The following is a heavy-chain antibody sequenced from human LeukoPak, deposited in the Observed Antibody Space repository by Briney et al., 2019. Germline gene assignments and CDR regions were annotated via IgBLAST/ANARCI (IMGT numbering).Heavy chain of an antibody. V-gene: IGHV1-2*06. Sequence: ASVKVSCKASGGTFSSYAISWVRQAPGQGLEWMGRINPNSGATNYAQKFQVRVTMTTDMSISTAYMEVRRLKSDDTAVYYCSRGPVTPIQNWFDPWGRGTLVTVSS. CDR1: GGTFSSYA. D-gene: IGHD4-17*01. CDR3: SRGPVTPIQNWFDP. J-gene: IGHJ5*02. CDR2: INPNSGAT.